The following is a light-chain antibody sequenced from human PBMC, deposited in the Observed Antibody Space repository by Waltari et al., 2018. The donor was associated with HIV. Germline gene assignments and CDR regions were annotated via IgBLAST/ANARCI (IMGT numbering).Light chain of an antibody. Sequence: QSVLTQPPAASGTPGPRVTISCSRASSDIGSNYVYWYQQLPGTAPKLLIYRNNQRPSGVPDRFSGSKSGTSASLAISGLRSEDEADYYCAAWDVSLRGAYVFGTGTKVAVL. V-gene: IGLV1-47*01. CDR1: SSDIGSNY. CDR3: AAWDVSLRGAYV. CDR2: RNN. J-gene: IGLJ1*01.